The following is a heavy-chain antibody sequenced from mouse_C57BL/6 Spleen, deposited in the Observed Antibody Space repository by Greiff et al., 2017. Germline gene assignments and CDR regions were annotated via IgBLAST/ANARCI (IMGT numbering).Heavy chain of an antibody. CDR2: ISSGSSTI. CDR3: ARGPHYGSSYGYFDV. J-gene: IGHJ1*03. CDR1: GFTFSDYG. D-gene: IGHD1-1*01. Sequence: EVQRVESGGGLVKPGGSLKLSCAASGFTFSDYGMHWVRQAPEKGLEWVAYISSGSSTIYYADTVKGRFTISRDNAKNTLFLQMTSLRSEDTAMYYCARGPHYGSSYGYFDVWGTGTTVTVAS. V-gene: IGHV5-17*01.